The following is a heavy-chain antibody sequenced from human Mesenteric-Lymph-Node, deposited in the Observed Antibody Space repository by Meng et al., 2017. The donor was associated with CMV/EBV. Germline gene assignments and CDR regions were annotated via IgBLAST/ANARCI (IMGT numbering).Heavy chain of an antibody. J-gene: IGHJ4*02. CDR3: AKGYYYGDY. D-gene: IGHD1-26*01. CDR2: ISGSGGST. V-gene: IGHV3-23*01. CDR1: GFTFSSYA. Sequence: GESLMISCAASGFTFSSYAMGWVRQAPGKGLEWVSAISGSGGSTYYADSVKGRFTISRDNSKNTLYLQMNSLRAEDTAVYYCAKGYYYGDYWGQGTLVTVSS.